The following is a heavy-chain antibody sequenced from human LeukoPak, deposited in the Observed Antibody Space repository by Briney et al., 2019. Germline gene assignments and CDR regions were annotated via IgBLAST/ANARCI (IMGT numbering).Heavy chain of an antibody. D-gene: IGHD2-8*01. V-gene: IGHV4-59*01. CDR1: GDSISNYY. CDR3: ARAPQLYHFDY. J-gene: IGHJ4*02. CDR2: IYDSGST. Sequence: SETLSLTCTVSGDSISNYYWSWIRQPPGKGLEWIGYIYDSGSTDYNPSLKSRVTISVDTSKTQFFLQVTSVTAADTAVYYCARAPQLYHFDYWGQGTLVTVSS.